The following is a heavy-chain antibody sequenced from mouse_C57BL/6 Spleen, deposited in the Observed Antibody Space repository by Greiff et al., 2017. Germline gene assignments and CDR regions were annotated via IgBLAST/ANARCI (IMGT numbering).Heavy chain of an antibody. D-gene: IGHD1-1*01. CDR1: GYAFSSYW. CDR2: IYPGDGDT. Sequence: QVKLQQSGAELVKPGDSVKISCKASGYAFSSYWMNWVKQRPGKGLEWIGQIYPGDGDTNYNGKFKGKAKLTADKSSRTAYMQLSSLTSEDSAVYFCARSDYCGSSGYFDFWGTGTTVTVSS. J-gene: IGHJ1*03. CDR3: ARSDYCGSSGYFDF. V-gene: IGHV1-80*01.